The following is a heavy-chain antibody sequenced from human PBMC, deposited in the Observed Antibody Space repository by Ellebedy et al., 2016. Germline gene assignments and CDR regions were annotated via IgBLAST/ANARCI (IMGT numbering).Heavy chain of an antibody. J-gene: IGHJ6*02. Sequence: SVKVSCXASGGTFSSYAISWVRQAPGQGLEWMGGIIPIFGTANYAQKFQGRVTITADKSTSTAYMELSSLRSEDTAVYYCATSDGYSGYDNAYYYYGMDVWGQGTTVTVSS. D-gene: IGHD5-12*01. V-gene: IGHV1-69*06. CDR3: ATSDGYSGYDNAYYYYGMDV. CDR2: IIPIFGTA. CDR1: GGTFSSYA.